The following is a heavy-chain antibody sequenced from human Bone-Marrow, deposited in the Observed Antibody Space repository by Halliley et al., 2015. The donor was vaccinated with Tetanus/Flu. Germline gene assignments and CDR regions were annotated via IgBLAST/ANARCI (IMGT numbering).Heavy chain of an antibody. CDR3: ARGDRGGAFRGVINDY. D-gene: IGHD3-10*01. V-gene: IGHV4-59*09. Sequence: GYIYSTGRTKYNPSLKSRLTISADTSKNQFSLKLTSVTDADTAVYYCARGDRGGAFRGVINDYWGQGTLVTVSS. CDR2: IYSTGRT. J-gene: IGHJ4*02.